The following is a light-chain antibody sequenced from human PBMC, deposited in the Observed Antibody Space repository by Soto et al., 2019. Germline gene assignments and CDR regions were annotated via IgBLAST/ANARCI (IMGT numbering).Light chain of an antibody. CDR2: DAS. V-gene: IGKV3-11*01. CDR3: QQRSNWPRT. CDR1: QSVSTS. J-gene: IGKJ2*01. Sequence: EIVLTQSPATLSLSPGEGATLSCRASQSVSTSLAWYQQKPGQAPRLLIYDASNRATGIPARFSGSGSGTDFTLTISSLEPEDFAVYYGQQRSNWPRTFGQGTKLEIK.